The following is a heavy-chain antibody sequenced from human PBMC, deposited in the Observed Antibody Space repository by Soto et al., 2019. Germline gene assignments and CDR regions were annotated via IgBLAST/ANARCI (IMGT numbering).Heavy chain of an antibody. Sequence: PGGSLRLSCAASGFTFSSYWMTWVRQAPGKGLEWVANIKHDGSEKYYVDSVKGRFTISRDNARNSVFLEMKSLRAEGTAVYSCVRDRSGSYLEGFDYWGQGTLVTVSS. CDR1: GFTFSSYW. CDR3: VRDRSGSYLEGFDY. J-gene: IGHJ4*02. V-gene: IGHV3-7*01. D-gene: IGHD1-26*01. CDR2: IKHDGSEK.